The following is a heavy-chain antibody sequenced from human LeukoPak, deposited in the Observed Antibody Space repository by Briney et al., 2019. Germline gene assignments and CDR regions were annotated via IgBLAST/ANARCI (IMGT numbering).Heavy chain of an antibody. Sequence: PSETLSLTCTVSGGSIGTYYWSWIRQSPGKGLKWIGYIYVTGTRYNPYLQSRVTISVDRSRNQFFLKMSSVTAADTAVYYCARHIGGGIEDMDVWGKRTKVIVSS. D-gene: IGHD3-16*02. CDR2: IYVTGT. J-gene: IGHJ6*03. CDR3: ARHIGGGIEDMDV. CDR1: GGSIGTYY. V-gene: IGHV4-59*08.